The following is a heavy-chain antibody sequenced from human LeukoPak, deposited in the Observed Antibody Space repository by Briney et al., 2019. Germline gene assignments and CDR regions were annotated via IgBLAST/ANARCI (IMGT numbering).Heavy chain of an antibody. Sequence: GGSLRLSCLASGFNFCDFAIDWVRRAPGKGLEFVSGISNNGGSTYSADSVKGRFTISRDNSKNTVYLQMRGLRDEDTAVYYCVKGELPGDFDYWGAGTLVTVSS. V-gene: IGHV3-64D*09. CDR3: VKGELPGDFDY. D-gene: IGHD1-26*01. CDR2: ISNNGGST. CDR1: GFNFCDFA. J-gene: IGHJ4*02.